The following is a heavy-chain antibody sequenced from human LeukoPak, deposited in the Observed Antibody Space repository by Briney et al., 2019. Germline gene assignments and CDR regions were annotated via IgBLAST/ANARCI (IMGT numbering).Heavy chain of an antibody. CDR1: GGSISGTSYC. CDR3: ARDGSDNWGLFDN. Sequence: SETLSLTCSVSGGSISGTSYCWGWIRQPPGKGPEWIGSHYHTGRIYHNPSLNSRVTISVDTSKNQFSLKLSSVTDAGTAVYYCARDGSDNWGLFDNWGRGTLVTVSS. V-gene: IGHV4-39*07. D-gene: IGHD1-1*01. J-gene: IGHJ4*02. CDR2: HYHTGRI.